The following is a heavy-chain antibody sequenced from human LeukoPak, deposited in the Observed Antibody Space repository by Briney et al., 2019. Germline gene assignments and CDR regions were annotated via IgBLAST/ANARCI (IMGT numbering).Heavy chain of an antibody. J-gene: IGHJ4*02. D-gene: IGHD3/OR15-3a*01. V-gene: IGHV3-23*01. CDR3: AKVGQIAVKYFDY. CDR1: GFTFSSYA. CDR2: ISGSGGST. Sequence: PGGSLRLSCAASGFTFSSYAMSWVRQAPGKGLEWVSAISGSGGSTYYADSVKGRFTISRGNSKNTLYLQMNSLRAEDTAVYYCAKVGQIAVKYFDYWGQGTLVTVSS.